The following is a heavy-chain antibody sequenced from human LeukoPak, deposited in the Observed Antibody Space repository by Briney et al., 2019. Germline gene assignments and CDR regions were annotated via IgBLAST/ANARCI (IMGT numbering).Heavy chain of an antibody. D-gene: IGHD1-26*01. V-gene: IGHV4-39*01. Sequence: SETLSLTCTVSGGSISSSSYYWGWIRQPPGKGLEWIGSIYYSGSTYYNPSLKSRVTISVDTSKNQFSLKLSSVTAADTAVYYCARVRSGSYYGAFDIWGQGTMVTVSS. CDR1: GGSISSSSYY. CDR2: IYYSGST. CDR3: ARVRSGSYYGAFDI. J-gene: IGHJ3*02.